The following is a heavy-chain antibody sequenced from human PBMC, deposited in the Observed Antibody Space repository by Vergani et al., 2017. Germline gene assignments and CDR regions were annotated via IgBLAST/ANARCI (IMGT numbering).Heavy chain of an antibody. CDR3: AKVCGSTSCPYGGGAFDV. J-gene: IGHJ3*01. CDR1: GFTFNSSA. CDR2: INNNGGST. D-gene: IGHD2-2*01. V-gene: IGHV3-23*01. Sequence: QLLESGGGLIQPGGSLRLSCAASGFTFNSSAMTWVRQAPGKGLEWVSGINNNGGSTYYADSVKGRFNISRDNSKNTLYLQMTDLRAEDTATYYCAKVCGSTSCPYGGGAFDVWGHGTMVTVSS.